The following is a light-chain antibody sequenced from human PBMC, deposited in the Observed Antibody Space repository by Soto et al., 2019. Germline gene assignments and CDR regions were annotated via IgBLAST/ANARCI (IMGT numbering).Light chain of an antibody. CDR3: QAWDSSTGV. CDR2: QGS. V-gene: IGLV3-1*01. CDR1: KLGDKY. J-gene: IGLJ1*01. Sequence: SYELTQPPSVSVSPGQTASITCSGEKLGDKYACWYQQKPGQSPVLVIYQGSKRPSGIPERFSGSKSGNTATLTISGTQAMDEADYYCQAWDSSTGVFGTGTKLTVL.